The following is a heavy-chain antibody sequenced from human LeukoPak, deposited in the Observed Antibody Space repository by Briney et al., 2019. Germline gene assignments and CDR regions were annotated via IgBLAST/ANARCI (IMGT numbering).Heavy chain of an antibody. CDR2: INPDGRTT. D-gene: IGHD2-2*02. CDR1: GFTFSSYW. CDR3: ARGTALQDY. V-gene: IGHV3-74*01. J-gene: IGHJ4*02. Sequence: GGSLRLSCAASGFTFSSYWMHWVRQPPGKGLVWVSHINPDGRTTTYADSVKGRFTISRDNAQSTLYLQMNSLRAEDTAVYYCARGTALQDYWGQGTLVTVSS.